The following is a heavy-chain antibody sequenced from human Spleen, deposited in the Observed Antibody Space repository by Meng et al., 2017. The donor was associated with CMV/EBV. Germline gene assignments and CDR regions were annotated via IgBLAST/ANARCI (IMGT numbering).Heavy chain of an antibody. D-gene: IGHD1-1*01. V-gene: IGHV4-59*01. CDR1: GASISSYY. CDR2: ISYIGST. Sequence: SETLSLTCNVSGASISSYYWNWIRQPPGKGLEWIGYISYIGSTNYNPSLKSRVTISVDTSKNQFSLKLSSVTAADTAVFYCARDRLERNAFDMWGQGTMVTVSS. CDR3: ARDRLERNAFDM. J-gene: IGHJ3*02.